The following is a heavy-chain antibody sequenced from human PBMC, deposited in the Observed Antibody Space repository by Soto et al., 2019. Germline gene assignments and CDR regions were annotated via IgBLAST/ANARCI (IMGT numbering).Heavy chain of an antibody. Sequence: QVQLVQSGAEVRKPGSSEKVSCKASGDTISRHAISWVRQAPGQGLEWMGGIIPIFGTANHAQKFQGRVTIIADESTSTVYMELSSLRSEDTAMYYCARGWGYDSNDYYYAYWGQGTLVIVSS. CDR2: IIPIFGTA. D-gene: IGHD3-22*01. CDR3: ARGWGYDSNDYYYAY. CDR1: GDTISRHA. V-gene: IGHV1-69*01. J-gene: IGHJ4*02.